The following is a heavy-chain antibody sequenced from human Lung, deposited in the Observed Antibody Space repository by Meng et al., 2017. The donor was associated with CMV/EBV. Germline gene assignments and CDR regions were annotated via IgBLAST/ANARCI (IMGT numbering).Heavy chain of an antibody. V-gene: IGHV1-18*01. D-gene: IGHD3-9*01. Sequence: ASVXVSXKASGYTFSRYGISYVRQAPGQGLQWLGWVGGCDGDTNYAPEFRDRATITTDTSTNTVYMELRSLTSDDTAVYYCARAWECLDRSDVFDIWGQGTXVTVSS. J-gene: IGHJ3*02. CDR2: VGGCDGDT. CDR3: ARAWECLDRSDVFDI. CDR1: GYTFSRYG.